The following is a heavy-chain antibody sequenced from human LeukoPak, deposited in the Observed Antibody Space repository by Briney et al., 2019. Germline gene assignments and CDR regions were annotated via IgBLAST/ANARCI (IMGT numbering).Heavy chain of an antibody. CDR2: ITGSGATT. Sequence: GGSLRLSCAASGFTFSGYAMSWVRQAPGKGLEWVSLITGSGATTYYADSVRGRFTVSRDNSKNTLYLQMNSLRAEGTAVYFCAKGDCGGTCLLIDNWGQGTLVTVSS. CDR3: AKGDCGGTCLLIDN. J-gene: IGHJ4*02. V-gene: IGHV3-23*01. CDR1: GFTFSGYA. D-gene: IGHD2-15*01.